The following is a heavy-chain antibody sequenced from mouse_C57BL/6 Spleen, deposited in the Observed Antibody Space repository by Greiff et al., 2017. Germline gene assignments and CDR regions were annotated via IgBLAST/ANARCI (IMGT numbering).Heavy chain of an antibody. CDR1: GYASSSYW. CDR2: IYPGDGDT. V-gene: IGHV1-80*01. D-gene: IGHD2-4*01. CDR3: AGEGYYEYDVPLDY. Sequence: QVQLQQPRAELVKPGASVKISCKASGYASSSYWSNWVKQRPGKGLEWIGQIYPGDGDTNYNGKFKGKATLTADKSSSTAYMQLSSLTSEDSAVYFCAGEGYYEYDVPLDYWAQGTTLTVSS. J-gene: IGHJ2*01.